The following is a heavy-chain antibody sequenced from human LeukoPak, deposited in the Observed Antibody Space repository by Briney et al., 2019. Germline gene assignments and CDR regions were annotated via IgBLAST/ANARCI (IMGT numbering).Heavy chain of an antibody. D-gene: IGHD5-24*01. CDR3: ARDDGLAIDY. V-gene: IGHV4-59*01. Sequence: SETLSLTCTVSGVSISSYYWSWIRQPPGKGLEWIGYIYYSGSTNYNPSLKSRVTISVDTSKNQFSLKLSSVTAADTAVYYCARDDGLAIDYWGQGTLVTVSS. CDR2: IYYSGST. J-gene: IGHJ4*02. CDR1: GVSISSYY.